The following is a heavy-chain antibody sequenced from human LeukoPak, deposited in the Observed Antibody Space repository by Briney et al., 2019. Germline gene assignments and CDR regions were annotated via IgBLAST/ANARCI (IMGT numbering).Heavy chain of an antibody. D-gene: IGHD2-2*01. V-gene: IGHV1-18*01. Sequence: ASVKVSCKTSGYSFHPYGLTWVRQTPEQGLEWMGWISTYNGNTNYAQKFQGRVSMTTDTSTNTAYLELRGLRSNDTAVYFCASPAKGAYYYYYMDVWGKGTTVTVSS. J-gene: IGHJ6*03. CDR3: ASPAKGAYYYYYMDV. CDR1: GYSFHPYG. CDR2: ISTYNGNT.